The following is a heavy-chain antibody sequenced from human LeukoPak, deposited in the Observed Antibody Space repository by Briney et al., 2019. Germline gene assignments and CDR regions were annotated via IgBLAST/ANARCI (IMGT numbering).Heavy chain of an antibody. J-gene: IGHJ4*02. D-gene: IGHD2-15*01. CDR2: ISLSSSTM. CDR1: GLTFSTYT. V-gene: IGHV3-48*01. CDR3: CLGYCSGGSCYKGDY. Sequence: GGSLRLSRAASGLTFSTYTMNWVRQAPGKGLQWVSYISLSSSTMYYADSVKGRFTISRDNANNSLYLQMNSLRAEDTAVYYCCLGYCSGGSCYKGDYWAQETLVTVSS.